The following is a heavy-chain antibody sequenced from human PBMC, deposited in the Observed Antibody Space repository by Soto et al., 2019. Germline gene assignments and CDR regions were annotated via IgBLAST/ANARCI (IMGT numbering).Heavy chain of an antibody. CDR1: GGSISSYY. CDR2: IYYSGST. V-gene: IGHV4-59*01. J-gene: IGHJ6*02. CDR3: ARGGYSSSNIRNYYYYGMDV. Sequence: SETLSLTCTVSGGSISSYYWGWIRQPPGKGLEWIGYIYYSGSTNYNPSLKSRVTISVDTSKNQFSLKLSSVTPADTAVYYCARGGYSSSNIRNYYYYGMDVWGQGTTVTVSS. D-gene: IGHD6-6*01.